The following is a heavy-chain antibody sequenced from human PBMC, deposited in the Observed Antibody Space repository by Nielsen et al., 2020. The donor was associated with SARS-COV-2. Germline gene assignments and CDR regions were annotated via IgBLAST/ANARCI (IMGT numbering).Heavy chain of an antibody. CDR3: ARGANYDFWSGYSGYGLDV. V-gene: IGHV1-46*01. CDR2: INPTNGGT. J-gene: IGHJ6*02. D-gene: IGHD3-3*01. Sequence: GESLKISCAASGFTFSSYGMHWVRQAPGQGLEWMGLINPTNGGTTYAQKFLGTVTMTRDTSTSTVYMELSSLRSDDTAVYYCARGANYDFWSGYSGYGLDVWGQGTTVTVSS. CDR1: GFTFSSYG.